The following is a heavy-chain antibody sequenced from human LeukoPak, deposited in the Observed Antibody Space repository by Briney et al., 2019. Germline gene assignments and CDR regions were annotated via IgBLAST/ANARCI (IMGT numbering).Heavy chain of an antibody. Sequence: SETLSLTCTVSGGSISSYYWSWIWQPPGKGLEWIGYIYYSGSTNYNPSLKSRVTISVDTSKNQFSLKLSSVTAADTAVYYCARSGYYDSSGYFDYWGQGTLVTVSS. J-gene: IGHJ4*02. D-gene: IGHD3-22*01. CDR3: ARSGYYDSSGYFDY. CDR2: IYYSGST. V-gene: IGHV4-59*08. CDR1: GGSISSYY.